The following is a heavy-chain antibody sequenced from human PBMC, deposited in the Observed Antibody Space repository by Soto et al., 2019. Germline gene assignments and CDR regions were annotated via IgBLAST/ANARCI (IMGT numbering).Heavy chain of an antibody. CDR3: ARDFAWAFDY. D-gene: IGHD7-27*01. Sequence: TGGSLRLSCAASGFTFSVYSMNWVRQAPGKGLEWVSYISGSDSPIDYADSVKGRFTISRDNAKNSLYLQMNSPRAEDTAVYYCARDFAWAFDYWGQGALVTVSS. CDR2: ISGSDSPI. J-gene: IGHJ4*02. CDR1: GFTFSVYS. V-gene: IGHV3-48*01.